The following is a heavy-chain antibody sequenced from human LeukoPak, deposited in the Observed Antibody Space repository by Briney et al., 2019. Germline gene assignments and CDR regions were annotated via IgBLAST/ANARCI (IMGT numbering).Heavy chain of an antibody. CDR2: IYPGDSDT. J-gene: IGHJ3*02. D-gene: IGHD6-6*01. Sequence: KLGESLKISCKGSGYSLTSYWIGWVRQMPGKGLEWMGIIYPGDSDTRYSPSFQGQVTISADKSVSTAYLQWSSLKASDTAMYYCARPSHSSSPLGAFDIWGQGTMVTVSS. CDR3: ARPSHSSSPLGAFDI. V-gene: IGHV5-51*01. CDR1: GYSLTSYW.